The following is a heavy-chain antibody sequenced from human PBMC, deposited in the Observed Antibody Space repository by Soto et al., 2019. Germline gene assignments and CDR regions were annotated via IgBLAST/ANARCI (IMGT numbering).Heavy chain of an antibody. CDR1: GFTFSSYA. Sequence: GSLRLSCAASGFTFSSYAMSWVRQAPGKGLEWVSAISGSGGSTYYADSVKGRFTISRDNSKNTLYLQMNSLRAEDTAVYYCAKIPNLSSSSRYFDYWGQGTLVTVSS. CDR2: ISGSGGST. J-gene: IGHJ4*02. CDR3: AKIPNLSSSSRYFDY. D-gene: IGHD6-6*01. V-gene: IGHV3-23*01.